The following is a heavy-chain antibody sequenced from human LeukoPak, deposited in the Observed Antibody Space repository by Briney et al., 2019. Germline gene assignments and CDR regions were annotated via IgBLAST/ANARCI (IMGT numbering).Heavy chain of an antibody. D-gene: IGHD2-15*01. Sequence: ASVKVSCKASGYTFTAYYMHWVRQAPGQGLEWMGWINPNSGGTNYAQKFQGRVTTTRDTSISTAYMELSRLTSDDTAVYYCARDRYCSGGSCYRWFDPWGQGTLVTVSS. CDR1: GYTFTAYY. CDR2: INPNSGGT. CDR3: ARDRYCSGGSCYRWFDP. V-gene: IGHV1-2*02. J-gene: IGHJ5*02.